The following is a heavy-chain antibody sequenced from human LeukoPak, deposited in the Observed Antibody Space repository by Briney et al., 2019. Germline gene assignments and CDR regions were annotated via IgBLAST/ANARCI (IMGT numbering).Heavy chain of an antibody. Sequence: SETLSLTCAVYGGSFSGYYWSWIRQPPGKGLEWIGEINHSGSTNYNPSLKSRVTISVDTSKNQFSLKLRSVTAADTAVYFCARVSNDFWSGYRYYFDYWGQGTLVTVSS. CDR3: ARVSNDFWSGYRYYFDY. J-gene: IGHJ4*02. V-gene: IGHV4-34*01. CDR2: INHSGST. D-gene: IGHD3-3*01. CDR1: GGSFSGYY.